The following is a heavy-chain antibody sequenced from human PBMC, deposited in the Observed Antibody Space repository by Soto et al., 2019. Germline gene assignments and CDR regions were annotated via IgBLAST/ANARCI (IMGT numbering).Heavy chain of an antibody. CDR2: ISYDGSNK. CDR3: AREGLVPAATPWFDY. CDR1: GFTFSSYA. D-gene: IGHD2-2*02. J-gene: IGHJ4*02. Sequence: QVQLVESGGGVVQPGRSLRLSCAASGFTFSSYAMHWVRQAPGKGLEWVAVISYDGSNKYYADSMKGRFTITRDNSKNTLYLQINSLRAEDTAVYYYAREGLVPAATPWFDYWGQGTLVTVSS. V-gene: IGHV3-30-3*01.